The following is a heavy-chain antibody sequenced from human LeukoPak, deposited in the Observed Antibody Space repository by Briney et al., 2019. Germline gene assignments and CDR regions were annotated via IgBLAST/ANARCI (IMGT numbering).Heavy chain of an antibody. Sequence: ESLKISCKGSGYSFTSYWIGWVRQMPGKGLEWMGIIYPGDSDTRYSPSFQGQVTISADKSISTAYLQWSSLKASDTAMYYCARLSGYCSGGSCYSNNWFDPWGQGTLVTVSS. CDR2: IYPGDSDT. D-gene: IGHD2-15*01. J-gene: IGHJ5*02. CDR3: ARLSGYCSGGSCYSNNWFDP. CDR1: GYSFTSYW. V-gene: IGHV5-51*01.